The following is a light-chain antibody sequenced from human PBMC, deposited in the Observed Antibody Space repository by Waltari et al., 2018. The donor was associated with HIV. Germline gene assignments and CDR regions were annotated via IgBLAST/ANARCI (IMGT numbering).Light chain of an antibody. V-gene: IGKV3-20*01. CDR1: QSVSSSY. J-gene: IGKJ2*01. Sequence: DIVLTHSPGTLSLSPGERATLSCRASQSVSSSYLAWYQQKPGQAPRLLIYGASSRATGIPDRFSGSGSGTDFTLTISRLEPEEFAVYYCQQYGSSYTFGQGTKLEIK. CDR2: GAS. CDR3: QQYGSSYT.